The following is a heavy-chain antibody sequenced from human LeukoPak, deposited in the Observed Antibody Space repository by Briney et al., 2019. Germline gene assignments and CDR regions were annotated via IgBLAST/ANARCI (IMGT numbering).Heavy chain of an antibody. Sequence: SETLSLTCTVSGGSISSYYWSWIRQPAGKGMEWIGRIYTSGSNYNPFLKSRVTISVDKSKNQFSLKLNSVTAADTAVYYCARDPKGYGEADYWGQGNLVTVSS. CDR1: GGSISSYY. V-gene: IGHV4-4*07. D-gene: IGHD4-17*01. CDR3: ARDPKGYGEADY. CDR2: IYTSGS. J-gene: IGHJ4*02.